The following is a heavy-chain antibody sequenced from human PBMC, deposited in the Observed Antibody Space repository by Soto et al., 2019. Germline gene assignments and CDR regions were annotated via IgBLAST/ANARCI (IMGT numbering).Heavy chain of an antibody. J-gene: IGHJ6*02. CDR3: ARLEVYYHMDV. CDR2: IDPSDSYT. Sequence: EVQLVQSGAEVKKPGESLRISCKGSGYSFTSSWISWVRQMPGKGLEWMGRIDPSDSYTNYSPPFQGHVTLPADRSSSTAYRQWSGLKASATAMYYCARLEVYYHMDVWGQGTTVTVSS. V-gene: IGHV5-10-1*01. CDR1: GYSFTSSW.